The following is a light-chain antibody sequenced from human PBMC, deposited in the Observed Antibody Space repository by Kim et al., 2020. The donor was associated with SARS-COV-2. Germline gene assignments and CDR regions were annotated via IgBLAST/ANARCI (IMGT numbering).Light chain of an antibody. CDR1: SLRNFY. V-gene: IGLV3-19*01. Sequence: SSELTQDPAVSVALGQTVTLTCQGDSLRNFYATWYQQRPGQAPTLVLYGKYDRPSGIPDRSSGSASGNTASLTITGAQAEDEADYYCSSRDSTGDHVVFGGGTQLTVL. J-gene: IGLJ3*02. CDR3: SSRDSTGDHVV. CDR2: GKY.